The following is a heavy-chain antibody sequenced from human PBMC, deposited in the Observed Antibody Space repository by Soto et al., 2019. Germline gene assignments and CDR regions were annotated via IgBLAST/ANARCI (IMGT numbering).Heavy chain of an antibody. Sequence: PSETLSLTCTVSGAPVSSETHFWTWIRQPPGKGLEWIGYMYYSGITNSNPALKSRVTLSVDRSRNQFSLGLNSVTAADTAVYYCAREDMSGTYYFDYWGPGTQVTVSS. CDR1: GAPVSSETHF. CDR2: MYYSGIT. D-gene: IGHD1-26*01. CDR3: AREDMSGTYYFDY. V-gene: IGHV4-61*01. J-gene: IGHJ4*02.